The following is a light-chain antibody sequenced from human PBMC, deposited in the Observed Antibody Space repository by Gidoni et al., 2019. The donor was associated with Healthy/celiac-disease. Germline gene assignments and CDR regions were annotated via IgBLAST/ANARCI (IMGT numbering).Light chain of an antibody. Sequence: LVLTQSPGTLSLSPGERATLSCRASQSVSSSYLAWYQQKPGQAPRLLIYGASSRATGIPDRFSGSGSGTDFTLTISRLEPEDFAVYYCQQYGSSPRTFXQXTKVESK. CDR1: QSVSSSY. J-gene: IGKJ1*01. V-gene: IGKV3-20*01. CDR3: QQYGSSPRT. CDR2: GAS.